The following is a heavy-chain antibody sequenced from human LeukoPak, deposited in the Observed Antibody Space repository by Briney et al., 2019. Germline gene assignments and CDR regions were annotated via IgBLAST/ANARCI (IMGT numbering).Heavy chain of an antibody. Sequence: PGGSLRLSCAASRFTFSSYSMNWVRQAPGKGLEWVSSISSSSSYIYYADSVKGRFTISRDNAKNSLYLQMNSLRAEDTAVYYCAREAYDFWSGYTDYWGQGTLVTVSS. CDR1: RFTFSSYS. J-gene: IGHJ4*02. CDR3: AREAYDFWSGYTDY. D-gene: IGHD3-3*01. V-gene: IGHV3-21*01. CDR2: ISSSSSYI.